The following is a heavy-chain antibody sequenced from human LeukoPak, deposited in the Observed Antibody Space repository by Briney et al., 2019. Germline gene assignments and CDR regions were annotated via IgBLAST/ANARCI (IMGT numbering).Heavy chain of an antibody. V-gene: IGHV3-7*03. Sequence: GGSLRLSCVASGFTFGKYWMSWVRQAPGKGLEWVANIKQDGSEKYYVDSVKGRFTISRDNAKNSLYLQMNSLRAEDTAVYYCARDTGNDEGTFDYWGQGTLVTVSS. J-gene: IGHJ4*02. CDR1: GFTFGKYW. CDR2: IKQDGSEK. CDR3: ARDTGNDEGTFDY. D-gene: IGHD1-1*01.